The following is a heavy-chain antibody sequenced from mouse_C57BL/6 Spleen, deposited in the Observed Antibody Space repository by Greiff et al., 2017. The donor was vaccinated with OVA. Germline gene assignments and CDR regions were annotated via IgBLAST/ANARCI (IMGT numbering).Heavy chain of an antibody. D-gene: IGHD1-1*01. J-gene: IGHJ4*01. Sequence: VQRVESGAELVRPGASVKLSCKASGYTFTDYYINWVKQRPGQGLEWIARISPGSGNTYYNEKFTGKATLTAEKSSSTAYMQLSSLTSEDSAVYFCARRGYYGRYYAMDYWGQGTSVTVSS. CDR1: GYTFTDYY. V-gene: IGHV1-76*01. CDR2: ISPGSGNT. CDR3: ARRGYYGRYYAMDY.